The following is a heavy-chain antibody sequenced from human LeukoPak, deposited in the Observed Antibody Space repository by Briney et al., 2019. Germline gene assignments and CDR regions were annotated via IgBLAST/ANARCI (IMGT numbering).Heavy chain of an antibody. CDR3: ARGQWELRLGAFDI. J-gene: IGHJ3*02. CDR1: GYSISSGYD. CDR2: IYHSGNT. D-gene: IGHD1-26*01. V-gene: IGHV4-38-2*02. Sequence: SETLSLTCTVSGYSISSGYDWGWIRQPPGKGLEWIGSIYHSGNTYYNPSLKSRVTMSVDTSKNQFSLKLSSVTAADTAVYYCARGQWELRLGAFDIWGQGTMVTVSS.